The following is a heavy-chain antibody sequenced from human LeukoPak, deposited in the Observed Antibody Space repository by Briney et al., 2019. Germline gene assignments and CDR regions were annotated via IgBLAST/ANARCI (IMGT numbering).Heavy chain of an antibody. CDR1: GFTFSNYW. V-gene: IGHV3-74*01. J-gene: IGHJ3*01. CDR3: ARVPYVFDL. Sequence: GGSLRLSCAASGFTFSNYWMHWVRNAPGKGLVWVSRINRDGSSTDYLDSVKGRFTISRDNARNTLYLQMNSLRAEDTAVYYCARVPYVFDLWGQGTMVTVSS. CDR2: INRDGSST.